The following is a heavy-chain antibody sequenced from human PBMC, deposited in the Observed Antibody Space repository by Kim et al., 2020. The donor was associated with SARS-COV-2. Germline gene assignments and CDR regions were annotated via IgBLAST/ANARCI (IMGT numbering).Heavy chain of an antibody. Sequence: VKGRFTISRDNSKNTLDLQMNNLGAEDTAVYYCAKERRKYCSGGSCHLEYWGQGTLVTVSS. CDR3: AKERRKYCSGGSCHLEY. V-gene: IGHV3-33*06. D-gene: IGHD2-15*01. J-gene: IGHJ4*02.